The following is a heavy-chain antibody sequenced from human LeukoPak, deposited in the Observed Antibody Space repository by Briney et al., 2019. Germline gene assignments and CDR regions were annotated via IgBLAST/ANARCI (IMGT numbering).Heavy chain of an antibody. J-gene: IGHJ3*01. Sequence: GGSLRLSCAASGFTFSTYWMSWVRRAPGKGVGGGANIKQDGSEKYYVDSVKGRFTISRDNAKNSLYLQMNTLRAEDTAVYYCARGYRIVDLFCALLWGQGTMVTVSS. CDR3: ARGYRIVDLFCALL. CDR1: GFTFSTYW. D-gene: IGHD1-26*01. V-gene: IGHV3-7*01. CDR2: IKQDGSEK.